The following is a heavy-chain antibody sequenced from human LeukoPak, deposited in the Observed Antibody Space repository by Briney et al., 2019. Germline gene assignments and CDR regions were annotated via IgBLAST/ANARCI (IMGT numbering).Heavy chain of an antibody. D-gene: IGHD6-19*01. Sequence: SETLSLTCTVSGGSISSYYWSWIRQPPGKGLEWIGYIYYSGSTNYNPSLKSRVTISVDTSKNQFSLKLSSVTAADTAVYYCARVFSSGWVDVWGQGTTVTVSS. V-gene: IGHV4-59*01. CDR2: IYYSGST. CDR1: GGSISSYY. J-gene: IGHJ6*02. CDR3: ARVFSSGWVDV.